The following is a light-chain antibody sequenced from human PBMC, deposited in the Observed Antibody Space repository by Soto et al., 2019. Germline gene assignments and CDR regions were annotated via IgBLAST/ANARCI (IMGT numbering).Light chain of an antibody. CDR1: QTINNY. V-gene: IGKV1-39*01. J-gene: IGKJ1*01. Sequence: DIQMTQSPSSLSASVGDRVTITCRASQTINNYLNLYLQRPGKAPVLLLYSTSTLQSGAPSRFSGRGSGTDFNLHISNLQPEDFATYYYHQFSGAPQTFGQGNRVHI. CDR3: HQFSGAPQT. CDR2: STS.